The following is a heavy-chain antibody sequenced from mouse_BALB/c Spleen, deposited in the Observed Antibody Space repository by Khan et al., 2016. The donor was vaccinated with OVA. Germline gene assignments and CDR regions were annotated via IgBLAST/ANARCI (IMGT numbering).Heavy chain of an antibody. V-gene: IGHV1-77*01. CDR1: GYTFTDYY. CDR2: IYPGSGNT. J-gene: IGHJ2*01. CDR3: ARMDTTSLAY. Sequence: QVQLQQSGTELTRPGASVKLSCKSSGYTFTDYYITWVKQRTGQGLEWIGEIYPGSGNTYYNEKLKGKATLTADKSTNTAYMQLSSLRSEDTAVYCCARMDTTSLAYWGQGTTLTVSS. D-gene: IGHD2-3*01.